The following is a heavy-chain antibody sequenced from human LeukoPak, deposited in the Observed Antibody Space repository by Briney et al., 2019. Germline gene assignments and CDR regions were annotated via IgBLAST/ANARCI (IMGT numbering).Heavy chain of an antibody. V-gene: IGHV1-18*01. Sequence: ASVKVSCKASGYTFASYGISWVRQAPGQGLEWMGWISAYNGNTNYAQKLQGRVTMTTDTSTSTAYMELRSLRSDDTAVYYCATMVMGYYFDYWGQGTLVTVSS. D-gene: IGHD5-18*01. CDR1: GYTFASYG. J-gene: IGHJ4*02. CDR2: ISAYNGNT. CDR3: ATMVMGYYFDY.